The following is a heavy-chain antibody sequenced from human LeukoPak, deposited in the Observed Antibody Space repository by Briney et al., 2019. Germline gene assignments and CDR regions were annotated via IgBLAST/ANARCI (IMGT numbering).Heavy chain of an antibody. V-gene: IGHV3-21*06. J-gene: IGHJ3*01. CDR1: GFTFSSYT. CDR3: ARGMRQIDDAFDL. Sequence: GGSLGLSCAASGFTFSSYTMNWVRQAPGKGLEWVSSISSTSTYIHDADSVKGRFTIYRDNAKNSLYLQMNSLRAEDTAMYYCARGMRQIDDAFDLWGQGTMVTVSS. CDR2: ISSTSTYI. D-gene: IGHD6-25*01.